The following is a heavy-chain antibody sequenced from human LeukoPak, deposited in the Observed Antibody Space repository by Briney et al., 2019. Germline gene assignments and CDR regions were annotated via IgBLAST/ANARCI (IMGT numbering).Heavy chain of an antibody. J-gene: IGHJ5*02. CDR1: GGSFNGY. Sequence: PSETLSLTCGVYGGSFNGYWSWIRQPPGKGLEWIGEIHYSGNTKYNPSLKSRVTISVDTSKKEISLKLTSVTAADTAVYYCVSHIRGGFDPWGPGNSGHRLL. CDR3: VSHIRGGFDP. D-gene: IGHD3-16*01. V-gene: IGHV4-34*01. CDR2: IHYSGNT.